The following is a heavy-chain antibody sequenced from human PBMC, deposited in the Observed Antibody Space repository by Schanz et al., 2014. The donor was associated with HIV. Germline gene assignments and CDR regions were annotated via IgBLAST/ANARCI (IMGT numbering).Heavy chain of an antibody. D-gene: IGHD3-3*02. CDR1: GGTFSIYA. J-gene: IGHJ6*02. CDR3: PRPAFSSEYYYGMDV. CDR2: IIPIFGTA. Sequence: QVQLVQSGAAVKKPGSSVKVSCKASGGTFSIYAISWVRQAPGQGLEWMGGIIPIFGTANYAQKFQGRVTIIADESTSTAYMELSSLRSADTAVYCFPRPAFSSEYYYGMDVWGQGTTVTVSS. V-gene: IGHV1-69*01.